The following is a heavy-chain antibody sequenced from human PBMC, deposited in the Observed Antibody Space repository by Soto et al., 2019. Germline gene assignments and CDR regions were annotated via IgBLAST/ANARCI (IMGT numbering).Heavy chain of an antibody. V-gene: IGHV3-13*01. CDR3: ERARSRERYCSGGSCYSPNEAFDI. D-gene: IGHD2-15*01. CDR1: GFTFSSYD. J-gene: IGHJ3*02. CDR2: IGTAGDT. Sequence: PGGSLRLSCAASGFTFSSYDMHGVRQATGKGLEWVSAIGTAGDTYYPGSVKGRFTISRENAKNSLYLQMNSPRAGDTAVYYCERARSRERYCSGGSCYSPNEAFDIWGQGTMVTVSS.